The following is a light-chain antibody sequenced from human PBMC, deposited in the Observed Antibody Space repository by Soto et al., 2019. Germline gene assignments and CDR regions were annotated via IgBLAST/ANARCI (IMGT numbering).Light chain of an antibody. CDR1: QIIKTY. J-gene: IGKJ1*01. CDR3: QQSYSDQWT. V-gene: IGKV1-39*01. Sequence: DIQMTQFPSSLSASIGDRVTITCRASQIIKTYLNWYQQKSGKAPKLLIYAASSLQSGVPSRFSGSGSWTDFTLTINSLQPEDFATYFCQQSYSDQWTFGQGTKVESK. CDR2: AAS.